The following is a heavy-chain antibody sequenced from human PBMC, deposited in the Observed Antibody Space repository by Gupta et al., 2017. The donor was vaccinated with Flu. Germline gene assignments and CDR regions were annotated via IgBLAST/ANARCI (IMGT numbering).Heavy chain of an antibody. CDR1: GFTFTSSA. Sequence: QMQLVQSGPEVKKPGTSVKVSCKASGFTFTSSAMQWVRQSRGQRLEWIGWIVVGSGNTNYAQKFQERVTITRDMSTSTAYMELSSLRSEDTAVYYCAARYCGGDCEGFAFDIWGQGTMVTGSS. V-gene: IGHV1-58*02. CDR3: AARYCGGDCEGFAFDI. D-gene: IGHD2-21*02. J-gene: IGHJ3*02. CDR2: IVVGSGNT.